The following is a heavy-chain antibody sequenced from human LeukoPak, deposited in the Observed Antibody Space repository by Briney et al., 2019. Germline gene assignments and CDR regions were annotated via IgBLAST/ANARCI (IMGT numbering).Heavy chain of an antibody. CDR3: AREREEWHWFDP. CDR1: GGSISSYY. V-gene: IGHV4-59*01. J-gene: IGHJ5*02. D-gene: IGHD3-3*01. CDR2: VYYRGST. Sequence: PSETLSLTCTVSGGSISSYYWSWIRQPPGKGLEWIGYVYYRGSTNYNPSLKSRVSISVDTSKNQFSLKVNSVTAADTAVYYCAREREEWHWFDPWGQGTLVTVSS.